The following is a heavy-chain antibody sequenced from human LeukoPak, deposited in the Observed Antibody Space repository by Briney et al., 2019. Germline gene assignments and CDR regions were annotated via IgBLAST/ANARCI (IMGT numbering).Heavy chain of an antibody. J-gene: IGHJ4*02. CDR1: GGSVTSGAYS. V-gene: IGHV4-30-2*01. Sequence: PSETLSLTCAVSGGSVTSGAYSWTWIRQPPEKGLEWIGYFYHSGSTYYNPSLKSRVTISVDRSKNQFSLKLGSVTAADTAVYYCASVPAAAHRGYFDFWGQGTLVTVSS. D-gene: IGHD6-13*01. CDR3: ASVPAAAHRGYFDF. CDR2: FYHSGST.